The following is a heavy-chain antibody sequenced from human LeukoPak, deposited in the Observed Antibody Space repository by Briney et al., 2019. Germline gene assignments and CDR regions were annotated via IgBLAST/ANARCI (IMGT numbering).Heavy chain of an antibody. V-gene: IGHV3-33*06. CDR2: IWYDGSSK. J-gene: IGHJ6*03. CDR1: GFTFSSYG. Sequence: GGSLRLSCAASGFTFSSYGMHWVRQAPGKGLEWVAVIWYDGSSKYYADSVKGRFTISRDNSKNTLYLQMNSLRAEDTAVYYCAKLEADSSSWYGSYYYYYYMDVWGKGTTVTVSS. D-gene: IGHD6-13*01. CDR3: AKLEADSSSWYGSYYYYYYMDV.